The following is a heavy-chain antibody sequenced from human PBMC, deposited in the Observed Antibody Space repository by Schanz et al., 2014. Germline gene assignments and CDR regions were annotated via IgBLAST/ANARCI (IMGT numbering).Heavy chain of an antibody. CDR1: GGSISSEY. D-gene: IGHD3-10*01. CDR3: ARVVLGGDAFDI. J-gene: IGHJ3*02. V-gene: IGHV4-4*07. CDR2: IYNRGKT. Sequence: QVQLQESGPALVKPSETLSLTCTVSGGSISSEYWSWIRQPAGKGLEWIGRIYNRGKTSYNPSLESRVSMSVETSKKQLSLKLRSVSAAGTAVYYCARVVLGGDAFDIWGQGTMVTVSS.